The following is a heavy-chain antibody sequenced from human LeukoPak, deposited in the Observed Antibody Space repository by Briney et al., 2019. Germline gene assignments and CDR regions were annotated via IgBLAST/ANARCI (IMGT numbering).Heavy chain of an antibody. Sequence: GESLKISCKASGYGFNNYWIAWVRQVPGKGLEWMGFIYPGDSDANYSPSFEGQITISADKSIKTAYLEWSSLRASHTAMYYCARHDAARRRLVRFDPWGQGTQVIVS. J-gene: IGHJ5*02. CDR3: ARHDAARRRLVRFDP. CDR2: IYPGDSDA. CDR1: GYGFNNYW. D-gene: IGHD6-25*01. V-gene: IGHV5-51*01.